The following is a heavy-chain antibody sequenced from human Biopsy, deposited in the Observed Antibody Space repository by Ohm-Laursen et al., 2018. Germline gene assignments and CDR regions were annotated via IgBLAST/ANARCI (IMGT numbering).Heavy chain of an antibody. CDR2: ISYNERT. CDR1: GASVKTSGYF. Sequence: TLSLTCRVSGASVKTSGYFWAWIRKRPGKGLEWIGYISYNERTHYNPSLTSRLAISFDTSNNRISLQLRSVSVADTAVYYCVREPKTGTAEAWYFDLWGRGSPVTVPS. V-gene: IGHV4-31*03. CDR3: VREPKTGTAEAWYFDL. D-gene: IGHD3-9*01. J-gene: IGHJ2*01.